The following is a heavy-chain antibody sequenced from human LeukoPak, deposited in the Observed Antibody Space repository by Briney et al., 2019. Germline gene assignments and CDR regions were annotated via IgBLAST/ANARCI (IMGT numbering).Heavy chain of an antibody. CDR2: ITGRGDET. J-gene: IGHJ4*02. Sequence: PGGSLRLSCAASGFTFSSYRMNWVRQAPGKGLEWVSSITGRGDETFYADSVKGRFSLSRDNSKNMLYLQMNSLRAEDTAVYYCAKFGSEWELPRDYWGQGTLVTVSS. V-gene: IGHV3-23*01. CDR1: GFTFSSYR. CDR3: AKFGSEWELPRDY. D-gene: IGHD1-26*01.